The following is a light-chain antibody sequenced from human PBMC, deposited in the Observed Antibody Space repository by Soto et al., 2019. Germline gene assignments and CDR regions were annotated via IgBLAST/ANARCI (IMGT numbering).Light chain of an antibody. CDR3: QSYDSSLSGYVV. V-gene: IGLV1-40*01. CDR1: SSNIGAGYD. CDR2: GNS. Sequence: QAVVTQPPSVSEAPGQRVTISCTGSSSNIGAGYDVHWYQQLPETAPKLLIYGNSNRPSGVPDRFSGSKSGTSASLAITGLQAEDEADYYCQSYDSSLSGYVVFGGGTKVTVL. J-gene: IGLJ2*01.